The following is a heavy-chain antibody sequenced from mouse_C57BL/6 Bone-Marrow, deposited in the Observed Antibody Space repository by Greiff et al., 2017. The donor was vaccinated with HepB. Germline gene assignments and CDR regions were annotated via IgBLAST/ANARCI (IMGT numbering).Heavy chain of an antibody. CDR2: IDPSDSYT. J-gene: IGHJ3*01. D-gene: IGHD4-1*01. Sequence: QVQLQQPGAELVKPGASVKLSCKASGYTFTSYWMQWVKQRPGQGLEWIGEIDPSDSYTNYNQKFKGKATLTVDTSSSTAYMQLSSLTSEDSAVYYCARRLGFAYWGQGTLVTGSA. CDR1: GYTFTSYW. CDR3: ARRLGFAY. V-gene: IGHV1-50*01.